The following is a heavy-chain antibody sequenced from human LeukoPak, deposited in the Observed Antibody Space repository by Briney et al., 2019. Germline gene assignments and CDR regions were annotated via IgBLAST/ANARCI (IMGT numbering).Heavy chain of an antibody. Sequence: ASVKLSCKASGYTFSGYYMDWVRQAPGQGLEWMGWINPKIGGPNEAQKFQGRVTMTRDTSISTADIELSRLRSDDTAVYYCARGERITMIVVVIRGGHNWFDPWGQGTLVTVSS. CDR1: GYTFSGYY. J-gene: IGHJ5*02. V-gene: IGHV1-2*02. CDR3: ARGERITMIVVVIRGGHNWFDP. D-gene: IGHD3-22*01. CDR2: INPKIGGP.